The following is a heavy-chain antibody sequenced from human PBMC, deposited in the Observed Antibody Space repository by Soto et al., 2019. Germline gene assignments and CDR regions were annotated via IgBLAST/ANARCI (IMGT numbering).Heavy chain of an antibody. D-gene: IGHD2-2*01. CDR2: ISWNSGSI. CDR1: GFTFYGYG. V-gene: IGHV3-9*01. J-gene: IGHJ4*02. CDR3: AKDSRRYCSSTSCRINYFDY. Sequence: TGGSLGISCAAPGFTFYGYGKYRVRETSRKGLGWFSGISWNSGSIGYADSVKGRFTISRDNAKNSLYLQMNSLRAEDTALYYCAKDSRRYCSSTSCRINYFDYWGQGTLVTVSS.